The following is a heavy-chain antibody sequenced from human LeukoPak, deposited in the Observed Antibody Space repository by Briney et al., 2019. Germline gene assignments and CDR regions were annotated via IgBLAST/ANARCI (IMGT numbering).Heavy chain of an antibody. CDR1: GFTFSSYG. CDR3: AKGFPYRTNGVCPYYFDY. J-gene: IGHJ4*02. D-gene: IGHD2-8*01. CDR2: IWYDGSNK. V-gene: IGHV3-33*06. Sequence: GGSLRLSCAASGFTFSSYGMHWVRQAPGKGLEWVAVIWYDGSNKYYADSVKGRFTISRDNSKNTLYLQMNSLRAEDTAVYYCAKGFPYRTNGVCPYYFDYWGLGTLVTVSS.